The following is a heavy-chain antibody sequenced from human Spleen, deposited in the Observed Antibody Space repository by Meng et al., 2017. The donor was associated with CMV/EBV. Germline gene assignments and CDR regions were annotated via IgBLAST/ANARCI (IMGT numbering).Heavy chain of an antibody. J-gene: IGHJ4*02. Sequence: FSLSPGGLSVGWFRQPPGKAPEWLALINWNDDKRYSPSLKSRLTLTQDTSKNQVVLTVTNMDPVDTATYYCARKFYDSWSGLYYFDFWGQGTLVTVSS. CDR3: ARKFYDSWSGLYYFDF. CDR1: FSLSPGGLS. V-gene: IGHV2-5*01. D-gene: IGHD3-3*01. CDR2: INWNDDK.